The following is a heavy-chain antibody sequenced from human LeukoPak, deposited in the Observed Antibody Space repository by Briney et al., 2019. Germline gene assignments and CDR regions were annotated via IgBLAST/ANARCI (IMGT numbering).Heavy chain of an antibody. V-gene: IGHV1-69*13. J-gene: IGHJ4*02. CDR2: IIPIFGTA. CDR1: GGTFSSYA. Sequence: SVKVSCKASGGTFSSYAISWVRQAPGQGLEWMGGIIPIFGTANYAQKFQGRVTITADESTSTAYMELSSLRSEDTAVYYCARVRYYGSGSYYYFDYWGQGTLVTVSS. CDR3: ARVRYYGSGSYYYFDY. D-gene: IGHD3-10*01.